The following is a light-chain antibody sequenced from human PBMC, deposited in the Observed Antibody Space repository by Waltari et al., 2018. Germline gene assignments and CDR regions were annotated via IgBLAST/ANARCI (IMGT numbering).Light chain of an antibody. J-gene: IGLJ3*02. V-gene: IGLV2-23*02. CDR3: SSYAGSAISV. CDR1: SIVIGTYNL. Sequence: QSALTQTATVSGSPGQSTTISCSRTSIVIGTYNLFSWYQQHPGKAPTLIIYDVYKRPSGVSNRFSGSKSGNTAFLTISGLQTADDADYYCSSYAGSAISVFGGGTKLTVL. CDR2: DVY.